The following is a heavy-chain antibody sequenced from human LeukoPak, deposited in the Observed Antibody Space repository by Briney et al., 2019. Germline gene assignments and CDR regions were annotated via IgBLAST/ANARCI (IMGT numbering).Heavy chain of an antibody. V-gene: IGHV4-38-2*02. CDR1: GYSISSGYY. CDR3: ARGGVMYGDY. Sequence: SETLSLTCTVSGYSISSGYYWGWIRRPPGKGLEWIGSIYHSGSTYYNPSLKSRVTISVDTSKNQFSLKLSSVTAADTAVYYCARGGVMYGDYWGQGTLVTVSS. J-gene: IGHJ4*02. CDR2: IYHSGST. D-gene: IGHD3-16*01.